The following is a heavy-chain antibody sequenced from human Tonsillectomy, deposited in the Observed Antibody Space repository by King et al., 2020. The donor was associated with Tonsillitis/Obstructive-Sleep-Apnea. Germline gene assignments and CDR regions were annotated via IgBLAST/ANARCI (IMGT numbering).Heavy chain of an antibody. CDR2: IYSGGRA. V-gene: IGHV3-53*01. CDR1: WFTVRSNY. CDR3: ARTDRIFDY. Sequence: VQLVDSGGGLIQPGGSVRLSCAASWFTVRSNYMSWVRQAPGKGREWVSVIYSGGRAYYADSVKGRFTISSDNSKKTLYLQMNSLRAEDTAVYYCARTDRIFDYWGQGTLVTVSS. J-gene: IGHJ4*02.